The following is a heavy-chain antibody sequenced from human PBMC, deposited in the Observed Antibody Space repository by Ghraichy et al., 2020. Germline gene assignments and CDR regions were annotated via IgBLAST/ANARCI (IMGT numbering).Heavy chain of an antibody. CDR1: GFTFNSYA. CDR2: ISGSGSST. D-gene: IGHD3-22*01. Sequence: GESLNISCAASGFTFNSYAMSWVRQAPGKGLEWVSAISGSGSSTYYADSVKGRFTISRDNSKNTLYLQMNSLRAEDTAVYYCAKTPYYYDDSGYYYSVCDYWGQGTLVTVSS. J-gene: IGHJ4*02. V-gene: IGHV3-23*01. CDR3: AKTPYYYDDSGYYYSVCDY.